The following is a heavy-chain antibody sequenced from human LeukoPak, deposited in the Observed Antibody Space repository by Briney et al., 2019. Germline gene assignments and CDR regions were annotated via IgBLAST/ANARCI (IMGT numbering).Heavy chain of an antibody. Sequence: GGSLRLSCAASGFTFSIYWMHWVRHPPGKGLVWVSRINSDGSSTSYADSVKGRFTISRDNAKNTLYLQMNSLRVEDTALYYCARDAPRNTALDYWGQGSLVTVSS. CDR2: INSDGSST. CDR1: GFTFSIYW. D-gene: IGHD5-18*01. CDR3: ARDAPRNTALDY. J-gene: IGHJ4*02. V-gene: IGHV3-74*01.